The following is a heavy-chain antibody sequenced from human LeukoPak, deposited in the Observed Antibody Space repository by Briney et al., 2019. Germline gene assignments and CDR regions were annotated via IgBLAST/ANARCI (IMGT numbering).Heavy chain of an antibody. V-gene: IGHV3-72*01. D-gene: IGHD1-26*01. J-gene: IGHJ4*02. CDR1: GFTFSDHY. CDR2: TRKKVNGYTT. Sequence: GGSLRLSCAASGFTFSDHYMDWVRQAPGKGLEWVARTRKKVNGYTTESAASVRGRFTISRDDSKNSLYLQMNSLKTEDTAVYYCTRVSGSFDFDYWGQGTLVTVSS. CDR3: TRVSGSFDFDY.